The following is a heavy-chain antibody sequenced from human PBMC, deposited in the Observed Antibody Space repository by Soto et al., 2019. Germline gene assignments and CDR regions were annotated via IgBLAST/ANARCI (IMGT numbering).Heavy chain of an antibody. CDR3: ARPRYDYVWGSYRYNYFDY. Sequence: GASVKVSCKASGSTFTSYGISWVRQAPGQGLEWMGWISAYNGNTNYAQKLQGRVTMTTDTSTSTAYMELRSLRSDDTAVYYCARPRYDYVWGSYRYNYFDYWGQGTLVTVSS. V-gene: IGHV1-18*01. J-gene: IGHJ4*02. CDR2: ISAYNGNT. D-gene: IGHD3-16*02. CDR1: GSTFTSYG.